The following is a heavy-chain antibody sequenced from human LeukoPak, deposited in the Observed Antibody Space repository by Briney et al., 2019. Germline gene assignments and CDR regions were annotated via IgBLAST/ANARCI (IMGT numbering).Heavy chain of an antibody. CDR1: GFTFSRHG. CDR2: IRYDGSDK. CDR3: ARDLGYCSSTSCYMGPVGY. V-gene: IGHV3-30*02. J-gene: IGHJ4*02. Sequence: GGSLRLSCAASGFTFSRHGMHWVRQAPGKGLEWVAFIRYDGSDKYYADSVKGRFTISRDNSENTFYLQMNSLRAEDTAVYYCARDLGYCSSTSCYMGPVGYWGQGTLVTVSS. D-gene: IGHD2-2*02.